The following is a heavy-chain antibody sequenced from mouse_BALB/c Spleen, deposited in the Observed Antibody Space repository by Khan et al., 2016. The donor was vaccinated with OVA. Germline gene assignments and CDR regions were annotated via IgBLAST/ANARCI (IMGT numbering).Heavy chain of an antibody. CDR2: IRSKANNHAT. Sequence: EVKVEESGGGLVQPGGSMKLSCAASGFTFSDAWMDWVRQSPEKGLEWVAEIRSKANNHATYYAESVKGRFTIPRDDSKSSVYLQLNSLSADDACIYYWTSYYFDDWGQGTTLTVSS. CDR1: GFTFSDAW. CDR3: TSYYFDD. J-gene: IGHJ2*01. V-gene: IGHV6-6*01.